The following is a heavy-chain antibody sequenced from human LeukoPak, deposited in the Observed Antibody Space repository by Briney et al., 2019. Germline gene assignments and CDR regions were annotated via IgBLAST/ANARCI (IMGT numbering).Heavy chain of an antibody. CDR1: GGTFSSYA. V-gene: IGHV1-69*01. CDR2: IIPIFGTA. J-gene: IGHJ4*02. CDR3: ASRYYYDSSGYYRLAFDY. Sequence: ASVKVSCKASGGTFSSYAISWVRQAPGQGLEWMGGIIPIFGTANYAQKFQGRVTITADESTSTAYMELSSLRSEDTAVYYCASRYYYDSSGYYRLAFDYWGQGTLVTVSS. D-gene: IGHD3-22*01.